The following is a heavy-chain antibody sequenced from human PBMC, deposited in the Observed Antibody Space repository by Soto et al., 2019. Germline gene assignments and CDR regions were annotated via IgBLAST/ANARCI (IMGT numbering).Heavy chain of an antibody. CDR3: ARDRGKDPKLHFDY. CDR1: GFTFSSYS. J-gene: IGHJ4*02. V-gene: IGHV3-21*01. Sequence: PGGSLRLSCAASGFTFSSYSMNWVRQAPGKGLEWVSSISSSSSYIYYADSVKGRFTISRDNAKNSLYLQMNSLRAEDTAVYYCARDRGKDPKLHFDYWGQGTLVTVSS. CDR2: ISSSSSYI. D-gene: IGHD2-15*01.